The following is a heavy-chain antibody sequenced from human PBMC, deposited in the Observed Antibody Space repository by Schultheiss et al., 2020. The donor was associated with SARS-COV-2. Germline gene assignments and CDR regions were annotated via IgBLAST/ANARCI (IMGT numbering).Heavy chain of an antibody. CDR2: IIPIFGTA. CDR3: VREGTAFPFDD. CDR1: GGTFSSYA. Sequence: SVKVSCKASGGTFSSYAISWVRQAPGQGLEWMGGIIPIFGTANYAQKFQGRVTITADKSTSTAYMELSSLRSEDTAVYYCVREGTAFPFDDWGQGTLVTVSS. J-gene: IGHJ4*02. V-gene: IGHV1-69*06. D-gene: IGHD2-21*02.